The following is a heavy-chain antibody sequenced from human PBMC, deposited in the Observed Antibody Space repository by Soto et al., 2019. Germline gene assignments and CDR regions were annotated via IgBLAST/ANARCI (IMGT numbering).Heavy chain of an antibody. CDR2: INAGNGNT. CDR3: ARDPPHGYYDSSGPDRYFDY. V-gene: IGHV1-3*01. J-gene: IGHJ4*02. CDR1: GYTFTSYA. Sequence: ASVKGACKASGYTFTSYAMHWVRQAPGQRLEWMGWINAGNGNTKYSQKFQGRVTITRDTSAGTAYMELSSLRSEDTAVYYCARDPPHGYYDSSGPDRYFDYRGQGTLVTGSA. D-gene: IGHD3-22*01.